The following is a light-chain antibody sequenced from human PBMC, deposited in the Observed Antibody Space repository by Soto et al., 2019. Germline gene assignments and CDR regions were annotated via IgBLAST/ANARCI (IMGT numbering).Light chain of an antibody. CDR2: TAS. V-gene: IGKV1-27*01. CDR3: QKYDSVPWS. J-gene: IGKJ1*01. Sequence: DIQMTQSPPSLSASVGDRVTITCRASPGIGYNLAWYQQKPGKVPKVLIYTASTLHSGVPSRFSGSGSGTEFTLTINSLQPEDVATYFCQKYDSVPWSFGQGTRVEI. CDR1: PGIGYN.